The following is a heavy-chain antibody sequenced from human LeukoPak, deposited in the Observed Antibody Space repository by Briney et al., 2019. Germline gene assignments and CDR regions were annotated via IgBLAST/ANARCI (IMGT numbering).Heavy chain of an antibody. CDR3: AKRAYYDSSGYG. V-gene: IGHV3-23*01. D-gene: IGHD3-22*01. CDR1: GFTFSSYA. CDR2: ISGGGGST. J-gene: IGHJ4*02. Sequence: GGSLRLSRAASGFTFSSYAMSWVRQAPGKGLEWVSAISGGGGSTYYADSVKGRFTISRDNSKNTLYLQMNSLRAEDTAVYYCAKRAYYDSSGYGWGQGTLVTVSS.